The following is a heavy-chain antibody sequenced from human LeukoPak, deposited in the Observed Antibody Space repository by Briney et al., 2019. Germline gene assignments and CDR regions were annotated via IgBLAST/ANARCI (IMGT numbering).Heavy chain of an antibody. J-gene: IGHJ5*02. Sequence: ASVKVSCKASGYTFTGYYMHWVRQAPGQGLEWMGWINPNSGGTNYAQKFQGRVTMTRDTSISTAYMELSRLRSDDTAVYYCARDRGMDYALFDPWGQGTLVTVSS. CDR3: ARDRGMDYALFDP. V-gene: IGHV1-2*02. CDR1: GYTFTGYY. CDR2: INPNSGGT. D-gene: IGHD4-17*01.